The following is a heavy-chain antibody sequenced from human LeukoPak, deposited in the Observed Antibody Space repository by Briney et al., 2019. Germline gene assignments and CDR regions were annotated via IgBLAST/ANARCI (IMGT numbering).Heavy chain of an antibody. Sequence: GSLRLSCAASGFTFSSYAMHWVRQAPGKGLEWVAVISYDGSNKYYADSVKGRFTISRDNSKNTLYLQMNSLRAEDTAVYYCARVAERDSSGWLGGLDYWGQGTLVTVSS. CDR3: ARVAERDSSGWLGGLDY. CDR1: GFTFSSYA. V-gene: IGHV3-30-3*01. J-gene: IGHJ4*02. D-gene: IGHD6-19*01. CDR2: ISYDGSNK.